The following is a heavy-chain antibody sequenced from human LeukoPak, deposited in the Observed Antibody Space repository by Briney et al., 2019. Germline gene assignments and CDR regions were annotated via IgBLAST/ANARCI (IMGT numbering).Heavy chain of an antibody. CDR1: IDSFTNYY. CDR2: VNDSGGT. CDR3: ARGQGATVPQVGKTWFDP. J-gene: IGHJ5*02. D-gene: IGHD1-26*01. Sequence: SETLSLTCAVYIDSFTNYYWNWIRQTPGKGLEWIGEVNDSGGTNINPSLRSRVILSVDTSTNQFSLKLISVTAADTAVYYCARGQGATVPQVGKTWFDPWGQGTRVIVSS. V-gene: IGHV4-34*01.